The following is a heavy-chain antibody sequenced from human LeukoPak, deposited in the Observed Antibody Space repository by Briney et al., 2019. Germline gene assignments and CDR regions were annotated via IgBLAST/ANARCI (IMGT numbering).Heavy chain of an antibody. CDR2: ISSSGTTI. Sequence: PGGSLRLSCAASGFTFSSYEMSWVRQAPGKGLEWVSYISSSGTTIYYADSVKGRFTISRDNAKNSLYLQMNSLRAEDTAVYYCARDDNLVLYCSSTSCSRAFDYWGQGTLVTVSS. V-gene: IGHV3-48*03. D-gene: IGHD2-2*01. J-gene: IGHJ4*02. CDR3: ARDDNLVLYCSSTSCSRAFDY. CDR1: GFTFSSYE.